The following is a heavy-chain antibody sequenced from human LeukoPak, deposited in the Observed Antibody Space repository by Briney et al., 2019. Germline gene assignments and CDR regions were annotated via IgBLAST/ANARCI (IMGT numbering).Heavy chain of an antibody. D-gene: IGHD3-22*01. V-gene: IGHV3-30-3*01. CDR2: ISYDGSNK. CDR1: GFTFSSYA. CDR3: ASVDSSGYYYSYGMDV. J-gene: IGHJ6*02. Sequence: GGSLRLSCAASGFTFSSYAMHWVRQAPGKGLEWVADISYDGSNKYYADSVKGRFTISRDNSKNTLYLQMNSLRAEDTAVYYCASVDSSGYYYSYGMDVWGQGTTVTVSS.